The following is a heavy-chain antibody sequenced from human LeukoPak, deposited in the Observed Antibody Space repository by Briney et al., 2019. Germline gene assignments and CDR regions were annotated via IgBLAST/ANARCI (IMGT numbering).Heavy chain of an antibody. J-gene: IGHJ4*02. CDR1: GFTFSSNS. CDR2: ISGSGSNT. D-gene: IGHD2-15*01. V-gene: IGHV3-23*01. Sequence: GGSLRLSCVASGFTFSSNSMSWVRQTSEKGLEWVSAISGSGSNTYYADSVKGRFTISRDNSQNTLYLQMNSLRAEDTALYYCAKRGSTKYFDYWGRGTLVTVSS. CDR3: AKRGSTKYFDY.